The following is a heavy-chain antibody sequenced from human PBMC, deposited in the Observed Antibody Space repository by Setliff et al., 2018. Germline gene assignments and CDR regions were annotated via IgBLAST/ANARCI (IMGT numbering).Heavy chain of an antibody. CDR1: GGTFSSYG. Sequence: ASVKVSCKASGGTFSSYGISWVRQAPGQGLEWMGGIIPIFGTANYAQKFQGRVTMTEDTSTDTAYMELSSLRSEDTAVYYCAISTAAGNAFDIWGQGTMVTVSS. J-gene: IGHJ3*02. V-gene: IGHV1-69*06. CDR2: IIPIFGTA. D-gene: IGHD3-10*01. CDR3: AISTAAGNAFDI.